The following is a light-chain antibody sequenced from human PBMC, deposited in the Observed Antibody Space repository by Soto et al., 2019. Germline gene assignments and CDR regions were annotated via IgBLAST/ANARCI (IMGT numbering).Light chain of an antibody. CDR2: EVT. J-gene: IGLJ2*01. Sequence: QSALTQPPSASGSPGQSFTISCTGTSSDVGGYNYVSWYQQHPGKAPKLIIYEVTKRPSGVPDRLSGSKSGNTASLTVSGLQAEDEADYYCASYAGSSVVFGGGTKVTVL. CDR1: SSDVGGYNY. CDR3: ASYAGSSVV. V-gene: IGLV2-8*01.